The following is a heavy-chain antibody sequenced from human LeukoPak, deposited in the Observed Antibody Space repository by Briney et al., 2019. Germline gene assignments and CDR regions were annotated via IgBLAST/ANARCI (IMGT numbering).Heavy chain of an antibody. J-gene: IGHJ6*03. CDR2: IIPIFGTA. D-gene: IGHD2-15*01. CDR1: GGTFSSYA. Sequence: SVKVSCKASGGTFSSYAISWVRQAPGQGLEWMGGIIPIFGTANYAQKFQGRVTITADESTSTAYMELSSLRSEDTAVYYCARQSRISGPYYYYYMDVWGKGTTVTVSS. CDR3: ARQSRISGPYYYYYMDV. V-gene: IGHV1-69*13.